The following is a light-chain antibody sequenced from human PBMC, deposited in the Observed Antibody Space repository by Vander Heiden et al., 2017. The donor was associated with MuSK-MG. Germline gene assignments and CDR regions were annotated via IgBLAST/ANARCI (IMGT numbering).Light chain of an antibody. CDR2: PEG. Sequence: YELTQPASVSVSPGQTASITCSGDKLGGKYVCWYQQKPGQSPVLVIYPEGKRPSGIPERFSTSVSGNTATLTISGTQATDEADYYCQAWDSFVVFGGGTKLNV. CDR3: QAWDSFVV. CDR1: KLGGKY. V-gene: IGLV3-1*01. J-gene: IGLJ2*01.